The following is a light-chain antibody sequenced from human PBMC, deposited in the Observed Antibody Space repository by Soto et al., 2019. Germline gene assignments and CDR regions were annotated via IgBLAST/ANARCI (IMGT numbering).Light chain of an antibody. Sequence: DIQMTQSPSSLSASVGDRVTITCRASQGISNHLAWSQQKPGKAPKSLIYAASSLQSGVPSEFSGSGSGTDFTLTVSSLQPEDFATYYCQQYKSYPMTFGQGTKVESK. CDR1: QGISNH. CDR3: QQYKSYPMT. CDR2: AAS. J-gene: IGKJ1*01. V-gene: IGKV1-16*02.